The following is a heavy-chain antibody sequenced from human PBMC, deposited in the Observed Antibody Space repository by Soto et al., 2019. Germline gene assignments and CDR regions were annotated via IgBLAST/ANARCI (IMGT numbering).Heavy chain of an antibody. CDR2: SRNKAKSYST. Sequence: EVQLVESGGGLVQPGGSLTLSCAVSGLTFGDHYMEWVRQAPGKGLEWVARSRNKAKSYSTDFAASVKGRFTISRDESKNSLKLQMNSLMTEDTAVYYCSIVEGAWGQGTLVTVSS. D-gene: IGHD1-26*01. CDR3: SIVEGA. CDR1: GLTFGDHY. V-gene: IGHV3-72*01. J-gene: IGHJ5*02.